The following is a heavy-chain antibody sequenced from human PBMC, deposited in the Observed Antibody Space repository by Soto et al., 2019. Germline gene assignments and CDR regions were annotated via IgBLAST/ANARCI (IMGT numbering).Heavy chain of an antibody. V-gene: IGHV4-34*01. CDR3: ARGGRIAAAGPFDY. CDR1: GGSFSGYY. J-gene: IGHJ4*02. D-gene: IGHD6-13*01. Sequence: SETLSLTCAVYGGSFSGYYWSWIRQPPGKGLEWIGEINHSGSTNYNPSLKSRDTISVDTSKNQFSLRLSTVTAADTAVYYCARGGRIAAAGPFDYWGQGTLVTVSS. CDR2: INHSGST.